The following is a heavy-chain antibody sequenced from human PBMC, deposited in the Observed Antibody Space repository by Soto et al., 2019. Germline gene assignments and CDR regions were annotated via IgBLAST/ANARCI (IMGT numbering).Heavy chain of an antibody. CDR3: ARGDGRGSTGFYYYYGMDV. Sequence: QVQLVQSGAEVKKPGASVKVSCKASGFTFTNYFFHWVRQAPRQGLEWMGIISPYDGNKNYQQSLQGRITMTSDTSTSTVYMGLRSLRSEDTAVYFCARGDGRGSTGFYYYYGMDVWGHGTMITVSS. CDR2: ISPYDGNK. D-gene: IGHD1-26*01. J-gene: IGHJ6*02. CDR1: GFTFTNYF. V-gene: IGHV1-46*01.